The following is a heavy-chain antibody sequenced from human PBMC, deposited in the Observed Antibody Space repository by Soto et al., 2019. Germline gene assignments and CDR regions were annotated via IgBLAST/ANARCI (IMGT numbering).Heavy chain of an antibody. CDR1: DYSFSTYS. D-gene: IGHD3-10*02. V-gene: IGHV1-18*01. CDR2: INPYNSNT. CDR3: ASDVLSSSPYFDY. J-gene: IGHJ4*02. Sequence: QVQLVQSGVEVKRPGASVRVSCKASDYSFSTYSLSWVRQAPGQGLEWMVRINPYNSNTNSAQKFQGRVTMTTDTSSSTAYMEMRSQTSDDTAIYYCASDVLSSSPYFDYWGQGTLVTVSS.